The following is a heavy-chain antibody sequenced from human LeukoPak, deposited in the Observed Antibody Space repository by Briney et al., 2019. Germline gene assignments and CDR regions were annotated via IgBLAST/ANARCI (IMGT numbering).Heavy chain of an antibody. Sequence: SETLSLTCTVSGGSISSNNSYWGWIRQPPGKGLEWIGSIYYSGSTYYKPSLKSRVTISVDTSKNQFSLKLSSVTAADTAVYYCVSSGDPFFDYWGQGTLVTVSS. CDR1: GGSISSNNSY. CDR3: VSSGDPFFDY. J-gene: IGHJ4*02. V-gene: IGHV4-39*01. D-gene: IGHD4-17*01. CDR2: IYYSGST.